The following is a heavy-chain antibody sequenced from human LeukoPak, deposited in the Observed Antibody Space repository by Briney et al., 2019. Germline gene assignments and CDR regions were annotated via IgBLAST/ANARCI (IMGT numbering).Heavy chain of an antibody. CDR2: IKQDGSEK. CDR3: ARDEYQLLYYYYGMDV. Sequence: GGSLRLSCAASGFTFSSYWMSWVRQAPGKGLEWVANIKQDGSEKYYVDSVKGRFTISGDNAKNSLYLQMNSLRAEDTAVYYCARDEYQLLYYYYGMDVWGQGTTVTVSS. CDR1: GFTFSSYW. V-gene: IGHV3-7*01. J-gene: IGHJ6*02. D-gene: IGHD2-2*02.